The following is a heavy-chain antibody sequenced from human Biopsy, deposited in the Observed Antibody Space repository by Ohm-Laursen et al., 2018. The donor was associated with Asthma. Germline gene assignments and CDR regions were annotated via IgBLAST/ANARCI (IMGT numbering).Heavy chain of an antibody. D-gene: IGHD3-9*01. Sequence: ASVKVSCKASGYTFIGCHIHWMRQAPGQRLEWMGWVNTGNGDTKYSQKFQGRVTITRDTSASTAYMELRSLRSEDTATYYRARTYYDFLTGQVKDVFGVWGQGTMVTVSS. J-gene: IGHJ3*01. CDR2: VNTGNGDT. V-gene: IGHV1-3*04. CDR3: ARTYYDFLTGQVKDVFGV. CDR1: GYTFIGCH.